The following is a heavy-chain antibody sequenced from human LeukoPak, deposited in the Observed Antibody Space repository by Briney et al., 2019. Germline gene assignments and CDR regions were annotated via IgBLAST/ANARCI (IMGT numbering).Heavy chain of an antibody. V-gene: IGHV1-2*02. J-gene: IGHJ4*02. D-gene: IGHD3-16*01. CDR2: INPNSGGT. CDR1: GYTFTDYY. Sequence: ASVKVSCKASGYTFTDYYMHWVRQAPGQGLEWMGWINPNSGGTNYAQKFQGRVTMTRDTSISTAYMEVSRLRSDDTAVYYCAISPGVMITFGGAPATDYFDYWGQGTLVTVSS. CDR3: AISPGVMITFGGAPATDYFDY.